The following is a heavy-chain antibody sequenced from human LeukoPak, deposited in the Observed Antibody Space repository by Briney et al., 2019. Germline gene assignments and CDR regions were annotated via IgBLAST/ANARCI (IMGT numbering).Heavy chain of an antibody. J-gene: IGHJ5*02. D-gene: IGHD3-10*01. CDR2: ISSASNTI. CDR3: ARDGWFGDYNWFGP. V-gene: IGHV3-48*01. Sequence: GESLRLSCAASGFTFSSYSMNWVRQAPGKGLEWISYISSASNTIYFADSVKGRFTISRDNAKNSVYLQMNSLRAEDTAMYYCARDGWFGDYNWFGPWGQGTLVTVSS. CDR1: GFTFSSYS.